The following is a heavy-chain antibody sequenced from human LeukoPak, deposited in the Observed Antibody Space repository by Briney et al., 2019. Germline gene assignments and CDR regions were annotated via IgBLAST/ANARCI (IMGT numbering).Heavy chain of an antibody. V-gene: IGHV3-21*01. CDR2: ISSSSSYI. Sequence: GGSLKLSCAASGFTFSSYSMNWVRQAPGKGLEWVSSISSSSSYIYYADSVKGRFTISRDNAKNSLYLQMNSLRAEDTAVYYCAREGSYYYDSSGYPDFDYWGQGTLVTVSS. CDR1: GFTFSSYS. J-gene: IGHJ4*02. D-gene: IGHD3-22*01. CDR3: AREGSYYYDSSGYPDFDY.